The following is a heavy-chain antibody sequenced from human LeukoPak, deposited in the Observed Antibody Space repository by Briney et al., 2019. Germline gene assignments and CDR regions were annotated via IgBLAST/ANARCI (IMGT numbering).Heavy chain of an antibody. V-gene: IGHV1-46*01. CDR2: INPSGGST. CDR1: GYTFTSYY. CDR3: ARAPNSDYHDSSPMGY. J-gene: IGHJ4*02. Sequence: GASVKVSCKASGYTFTSYYMHWVRQAPGQGLEWMGIINPSGGSTSYAQKFQGRVTMTRDTSTSTVYMELSSLRSEDTAVYYCARAPNSDYHDSSPMGYWGQGTLVTVSS. D-gene: IGHD3-22*01.